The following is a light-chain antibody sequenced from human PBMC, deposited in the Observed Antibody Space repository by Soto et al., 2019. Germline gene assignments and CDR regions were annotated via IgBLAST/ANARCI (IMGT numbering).Light chain of an antibody. V-gene: IGLV2-14*01. CDR1: SSDVGGYNY. CDR3: RSYTRLFPPLV. J-gene: IGLJ1*01. Sequence: QSALTQPASVSGSPGQSITISCTGTSSDVGGYNYVSWYQQHPGKAPKLMMYDVSNRPAGVSNRFSGSKSGNTAALTISGRQAEDVADNYCRSYTRLFPPLVFGTGTKLTVL. CDR2: DVS.